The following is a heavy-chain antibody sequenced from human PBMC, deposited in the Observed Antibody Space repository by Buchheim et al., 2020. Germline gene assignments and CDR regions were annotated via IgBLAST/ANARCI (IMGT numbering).Heavy chain of an antibody. J-gene: IGHJ4*02. CDR3: AKDRTVYGLGEIDY. D-gene: IGHD3-10*01. CDR1: GFTFSTSG. Sequence: QVHLVESGGGVVQSGRSLRLSCAASGFTFSTSGMHWDRQAPGKGLEWVAVISYDGSNKYYGDSVKGRFTISRDNSKNTLYLQMNSLRAEDTAVYYCAKDRTVYGLGEIDYWGQGTL. V-gene: IGHV3-30*18. CDR2: ISYDGSNK.